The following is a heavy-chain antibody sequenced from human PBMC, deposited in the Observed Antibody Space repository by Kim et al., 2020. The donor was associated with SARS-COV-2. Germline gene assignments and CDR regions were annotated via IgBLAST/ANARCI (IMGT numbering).Heavy chain of an antibody. CDR3: ARDLMATLIRGLAY. CDR2: IKYDGSEK. D-gene: IGHD3-10*01. CDR1: GFTFSRYW. V-gene: IGHV3-7*05. J-gene: IGHJ4*02. Sequence: GGSLRLSCAASGFTFSRYWMNWVRQAPGKGLEWVANIKYDGSEKYFVDSVKGRFTISRDNAKNSLYLEMNSLRGEDTAVYYCARDLMATLIRGLAYWGQGGPVTVSS.